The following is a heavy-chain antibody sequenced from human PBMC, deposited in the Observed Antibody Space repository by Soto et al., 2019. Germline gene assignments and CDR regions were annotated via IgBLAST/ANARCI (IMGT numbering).Heavy chain of an antibody. V-gene: IGHV1-69*13. CDR2: IIPLFGTA. J-gene: IGHJ4*02. CDR3: ATELGENPASPFDA. D-gene: IGHD3-10*01. CDR1: GVTFSSET. Sequence: SVKVSCKASGVTFSSETLGWVRQAPGQGLEWVGGIIPLFGTASYAQRFQGRVTITADESTSTVYMELSSLRSDDTAVYFCATELGENPASPFDAWGQGTLVTVSS.